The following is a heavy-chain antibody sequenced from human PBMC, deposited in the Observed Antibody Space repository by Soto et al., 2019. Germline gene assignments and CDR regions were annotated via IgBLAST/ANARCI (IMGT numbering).Heavy chain of an antibody. CDR3: ARDAKPYYYGSGSESPLSSYFDY. D-gene: IGHD3-10*01. J-gene: IGHJ4*02. CDR1: GGSISSYY. CDR2: IYTSGST. Sequence: PSETLSLTCTVSGGSISSYYWSWIRQPAGKGLEWIGRIYTSGSTNYNPSLKSRVTMSVDTSKNQFSLKLSSVTAAHTAVYYCARDAKPYYYGSGSESPLSSYFDYWGQGTLVTVSS. V-gene: IGHV4-4*07.